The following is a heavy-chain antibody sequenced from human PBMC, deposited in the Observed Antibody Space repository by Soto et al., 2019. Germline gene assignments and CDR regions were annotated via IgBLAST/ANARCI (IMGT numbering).Heavy chain of an antibody. V-gene: IGHV3-66*01. CDR2: IYSGGST. Sequence: GGSLRLSCTASGFTVSSNYMTWVRQAPGKGLEWVSVIYSGGSTNYADSVKGGFTISRDDSQNTLYLHMNSLRAEDTAVYYCARRGSHAFDIWGQGTMVTVSS. D-gene: IGHD3-10*01. CDR3: ARRGSHAFDI. CDR1: GFTVSSNY. J-gene: IGHJ3*02.